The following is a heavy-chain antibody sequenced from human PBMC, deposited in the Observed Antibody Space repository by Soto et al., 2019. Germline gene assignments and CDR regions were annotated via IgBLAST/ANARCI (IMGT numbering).Heavy chain of an antibody. Sequence: QVHLQESGPGLVKPSQTLSLTCTVSGGYISSGGYYWSWIRQHPGKGLEWIGYIYYSGSTYYNPSLKSRVTISVDTSKNQFSLKLSSVTAADTAVYYCARGGRRSPGMDVWGQGTTVTVSS. CDR2: IYYSGST. CDR3: ARGGRRSPGMDV. V-gene: IGHV4-31*03. CDR1: GGYISSGGYY. J-gene: IGHJ6*02.